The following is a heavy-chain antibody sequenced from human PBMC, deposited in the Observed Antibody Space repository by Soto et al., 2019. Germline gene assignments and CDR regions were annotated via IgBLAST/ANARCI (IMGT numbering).Heavy chain of an antibody. J-gene: IGHJ4*02. CDR2: IYPDDSDS. Sequence: LKISCKGSGYKFTTYWIGWVRQMPGKGLEWMAIIYPDDSDSRYSPSFQGQVTISADKSISTAYLQWSSLKASDTAIYYCVATYGDYLDYWGQGTLVTVSS. CDR1: GYKFTTYW. D-gene: IGHD4-17*01. V-gene: IGHV5-51*01. CDR3: VATYGDYLDY.